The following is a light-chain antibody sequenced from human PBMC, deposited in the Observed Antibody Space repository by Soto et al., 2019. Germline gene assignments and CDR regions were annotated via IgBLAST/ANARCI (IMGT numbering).Light chain of an antibody. J-gene: IGLJ1*01. CDR2: DVS. CDR1: SSDVGLYNY. Sequence: QSALTQPRSVSGSPGQSVTISCTGTSSDVGLYNYVSWYQHHPGKAPKLIIYDVSKRPSGVPDRFSGSKSGNTASLTISGLQAEDEGEYFCCSYGGSYTPYVFGTGTKVTVL. V-gene: IGLV2-11*01. CDR3: CSYGGSYTPYV.